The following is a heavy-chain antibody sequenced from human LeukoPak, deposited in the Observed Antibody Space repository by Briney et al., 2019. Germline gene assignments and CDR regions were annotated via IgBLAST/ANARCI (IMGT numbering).Heavy chain of an antibody. CDR3: ARGQLVRGSYYYYYYMDV. V-gene: IGHV4-34*01. CDR2: INHSGST. D-gene: IGHD6-6*01. CDR1: GGSFSGYY. Sequence: SETLSLTCAVYGGSFSGYYWSWIRQPPGKGLEWIGEINHSGSTNYNPSLKSRVTISVDTSKNQFSLKLSSVTAADTAVYYGARGQLVRGSYYYYYYMDVWGKGTTVTVSS. J-gene: IGHJ6*03.